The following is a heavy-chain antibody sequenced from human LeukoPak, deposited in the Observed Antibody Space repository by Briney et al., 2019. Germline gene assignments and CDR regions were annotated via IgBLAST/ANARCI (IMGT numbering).Heavy chain of an antibody. CDR2: VYDSGTT. V-gene: IGHV4-59*01. CDR3: ARVSWFPGTSYYYMDV. J-gene: IGHJ6*03. Sequence: SETLSLTCTVSGGSISIYYWSWIRQPPGKGLEWFGYVYDSGTTNYNPSLKSRVTISVDTSKNQFSLKLSSVTAADTAVYYCARVSWFPGTSYYYMDVWGKGTTVTVSS. D-gene: IGHD1-1*01. CDR1: GGSISIYY.